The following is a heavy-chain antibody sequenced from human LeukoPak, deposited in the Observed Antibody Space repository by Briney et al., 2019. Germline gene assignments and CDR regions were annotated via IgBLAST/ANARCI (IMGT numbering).Heavy chain of an antibody. CDR3: ARGNTYYYGSGSYSY. D-gene: IGHD3-10*01. J-gene: IGHJ4*02. V-gene: IGHV4-34*01. CDR1: GGSFSGSY. CDR2: INHSGST. Sequence: PSETLSLTCAVYGGSFSGSYWTWIRQPPGKGLEWIGEINHSGSTNYNPSLKSRVTISVDTSKNQFSLKLSSVTAADTAVYYCARGNTYYYGSGSYSYWGQGTLVTVSS.